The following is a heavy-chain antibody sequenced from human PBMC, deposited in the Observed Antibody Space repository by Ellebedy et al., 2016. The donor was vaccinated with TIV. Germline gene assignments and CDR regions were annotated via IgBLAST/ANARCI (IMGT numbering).Heavy chain of an antibody. D-gene: IGHD2-21*02. CDR1: GFSFSDYH. CDR3: AKYHPVVTTVQGFFHS. CDR2: ISSGGSAI. V-gene: IGHV3-11*01. Sequence: PGGSLRLSCAASGFSFSDYHMNWIRQAPGKGLGWVSYISSGGSAIYYAESVKGRFTISRANSKNTVYLQMSSLRVEDTAVYYCAKYHPVVTTVQGFFHSWGQGTLVTVSS. J-gene: IGHJ4*02.